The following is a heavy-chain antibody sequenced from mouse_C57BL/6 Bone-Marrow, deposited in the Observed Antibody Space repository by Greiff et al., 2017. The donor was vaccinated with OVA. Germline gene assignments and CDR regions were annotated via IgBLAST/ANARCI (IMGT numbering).Heavy chain of an antibody. Sequence: EVMLVESGGGLVQPGGSLKLSCAASGFTFSDYYMYWVRQTPEKRLEWVAYISNGGGSTYYPDTVKGRFTISRDNAKNTLYLQMSRLKSEDTAMYYCARAYYSNSMDYWGQGTSVTVSS. V-gene: IGHV5-12*01. J-gene: IGHJ4*01. CDR2: ISNGGGST. CDR3: ARAYYSNSMDY. D-gene: IGHD2-5*01. CDR1: GFTFSDYY.